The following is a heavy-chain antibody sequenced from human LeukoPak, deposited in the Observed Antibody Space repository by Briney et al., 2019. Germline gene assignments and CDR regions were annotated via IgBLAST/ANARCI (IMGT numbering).Heavy chain of an antibody. J-gene: IGHJ4*02. CDR1: GGSISSDY. D-gene: IGHD3-10*01. CDR2: MYNSGSN. V-gene: IGHV4-59*08. Sequence: SETLSLTCTVSGGSISSDYWQWIRQPPGKGLEWIGYMYNSGSNNYNPSLKSRVTISIDTSKNQFSLKLTSVTAADTAVYYCATRGYWGQGTLVTVSS. CDR3: ATRGY.